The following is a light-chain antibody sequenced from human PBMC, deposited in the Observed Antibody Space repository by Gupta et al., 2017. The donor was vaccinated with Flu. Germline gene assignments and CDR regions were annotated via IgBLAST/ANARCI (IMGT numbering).Light chain of an antibody. Sequence: EIAMTQSPLSLPVTPGEPASISCSSSQSLLHSNGYNYLDWYLQKPGQSPQLLIYLGSNWDSGVPDRFSGSGSGTEFTLKISRVEAEDVGVYYCMQSMTDALTFGRGTKVEIK. CDR3: MQSMTDALT. CDR1: QSLLHSNGYNY. J-gene: IGKJ4*01. V-gene: IGKV2-28*01. CDR2: LGS.